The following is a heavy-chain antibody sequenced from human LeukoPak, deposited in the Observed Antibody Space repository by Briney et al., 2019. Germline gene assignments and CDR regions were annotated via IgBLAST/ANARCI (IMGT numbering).Heavy chain of an antibody. CDR1: GGSISSSSYY. V-gene: IGHV4-39*02. D-gene: IGHD6-25*01. Sequence: SETLSLTCTGSGGSISSSSYYWGWIRQPPGKGLEWIGSVYYGRSPYFNPSLESRATISVDTSKNHFSLKMSSVTAADTAVYYCARSSGTGTFSYWGQGTLVTVSS. J-gene: IGHJ4*02. CDR2: VYYGRSP. CDR3: ARSSGTGTFSY.